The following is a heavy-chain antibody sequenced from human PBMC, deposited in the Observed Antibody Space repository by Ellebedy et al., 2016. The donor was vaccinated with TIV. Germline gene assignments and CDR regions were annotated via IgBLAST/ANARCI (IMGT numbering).Heavy chain of an antibody. Sequence: AASVKVSCKASGYTFTGYYLHSVRQAPGQGPAWMGWINPESADTNYAQNFQGRVTLTRDTSISTAFMELSSLGSDDTAVYYCVRDPGSFEPHYYFDYWGQGTLVTVSS. D-gene: IGHD3-9*01. CDR1: GYTFTGYY. V-gene: IGHV1-2*02. CDR3: VRDPGSFEPHYYFDY. CDR2: INPESADT. J-gene: IGHJ4*02.